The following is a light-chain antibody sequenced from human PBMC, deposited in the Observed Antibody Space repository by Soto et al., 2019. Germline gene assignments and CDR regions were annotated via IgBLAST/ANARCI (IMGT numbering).Light chain of an antibody. CDR2: EVS. CDR1: SSDIGAYNS. J-gene: IGLJ1*01. V-gene: IGLV2-14*01. Sequence: QSALTQPASVSGSPGQSITISCTGTSSDIGAYNSVSWYQQHPGKAPKLMIYEVSNRPSGVSNRFSASKSGNTASLTISGLQAEDEADYYCSSRAISQPYVFGTGTKVTVL. CDR3: SSRAISQPYV.